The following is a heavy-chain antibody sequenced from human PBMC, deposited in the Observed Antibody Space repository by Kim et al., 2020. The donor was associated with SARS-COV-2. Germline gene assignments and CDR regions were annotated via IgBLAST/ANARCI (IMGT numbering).Heavy chain of an antibody. V-gene: IGHV3-33*01. CDR3: AREEGIAAAGADY. Sequence: YDDSVEGRFTRSRDNSKNRLYLQMRSLRAEDTAVYYCAREEGIAAAGADYWGQGTLVTVSS. J-gene: IGHJ4*02. D-gene: IGHD6-13*01.